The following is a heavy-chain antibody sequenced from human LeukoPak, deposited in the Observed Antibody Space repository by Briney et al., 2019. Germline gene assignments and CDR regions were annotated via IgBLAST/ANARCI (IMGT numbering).Heavy chain of an antibody. J-gene: IGHJ4*02. CDR3: ARDSIAVAVEDY. Sequence: SETLSLTCAVYGGSFSGYYWSWIRQPPGKGLEWIGEINHSGSTNYNPSLKSRVTISVDTSKNQFSLKLSSVTAADTAVYYCARDSIAVAVEDYWGQGTLVTVSS. CDR2: INHSGST. D-gene: IGHD6-19*01. CDR1: GGSFSGYY. V-gene: IGHV4-34*01.